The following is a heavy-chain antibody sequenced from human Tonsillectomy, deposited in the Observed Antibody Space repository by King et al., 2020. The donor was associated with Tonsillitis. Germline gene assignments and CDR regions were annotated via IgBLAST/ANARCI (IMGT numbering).Heavy chain of an antibody. CDR3: AKSIPLAGTPHYYYYYAMDV. J-gene: IGHJ6*02. CDR1: GFTFDDYA. CDR2: ISWNSGNI. D-gene: IGHD6-19*01. V-gene: IGHV3-9*01. Sequence: VQLVESGGGLVQPGRSLRLSCAASGFTFDDYAMRWVRQAPGKGLEWVSGISWNSGNIGYADSVKGRFTISRDNAKNSLYLQMSSLRAEDTALYYCAKSIPLAGTPHYYYYYAMDVWGQGTTVTVSS.